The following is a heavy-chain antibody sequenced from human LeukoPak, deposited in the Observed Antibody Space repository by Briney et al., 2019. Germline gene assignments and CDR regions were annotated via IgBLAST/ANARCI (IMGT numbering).Heavy chain of an antibody. J-gene: IGHJ2*01. CDR1: GGSISSYY. CDR2: IYYSGST. V-gene: IGHV4-59*01. CDR3: ARQSSSWFYWYFDL. D-gene: IGHD6-13*01. Sequence: SETLSLTCTVSGGSISSYYWSWIRQPPGKGLEWIGYIYYSGSTNYNPSLKSRVTISVDTSKNQFSLKLSSVTAAGTAVYYCARQSSSWFYWYFDLWGRGTLVTVSS.